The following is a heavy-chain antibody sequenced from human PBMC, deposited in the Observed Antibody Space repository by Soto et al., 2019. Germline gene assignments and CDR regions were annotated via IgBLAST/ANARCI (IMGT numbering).Heavy chain of an antibody. J-gene: IGHJ2*01. D-gene: IGHD6-25*01. CDR2: IGTTGGDT. CDR1: GFTFSTYP. V-gene: IGHV3-23*01. Sequence: EVQLLESGGGLVQRGGSLRLSCAASGFTFSTYPMSWVRQTPGKGLEWVSTIGTTGGDTYYPDSLKGRSTISRDDSKNTLYLQMNSLRAEDSAVYYCAKSRMDSGRGYFDLWGRGTLVTVSS. CDR3: AKSRMDSGRGYFDL.